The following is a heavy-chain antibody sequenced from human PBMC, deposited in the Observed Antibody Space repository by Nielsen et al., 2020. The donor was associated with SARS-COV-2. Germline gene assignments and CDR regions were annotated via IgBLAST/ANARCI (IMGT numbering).Heavy chain of an antibody. Sequence: SETLSLTCAVSGGSISSGGYSWSWIRQPPGKGLEWIGYIYHSGSTYYNPSLKSRVTISVDRSKNQFSLKLSSVTAADTAVYYCARVGGDYPDYWGQGTLVTVSS. CDR1: GGSISSGGYS. CDR2: IYHSGST. V-gene: IGHV4-30-2*01. CDR3: ARVGGDYPDY. J-gene: IGHJ4*02. D-gene: IGHD4-17*01.